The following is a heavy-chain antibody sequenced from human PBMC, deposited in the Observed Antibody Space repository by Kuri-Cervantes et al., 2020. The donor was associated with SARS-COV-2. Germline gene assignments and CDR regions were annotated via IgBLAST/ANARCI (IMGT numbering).Heavy chain of an antibody. D-gene: IGHD6-13*01. V-gene: IGHV3-21*04. Sequence: GESLKISCAASGFTFSSYSMNWVRQAPGKGLEWVSSISSSSSYIYYADSVKGRFTISRDNAKNSLYLQMNSLRAEDTALDYCAKDTGSSWYFWYYWGQGTLVTVSS. CDR3: AKDTGSSWYFWYY. CDR1: GFTFSSYS. CDR2: ISSSSSYI. J-gene: IGHJ4*02.